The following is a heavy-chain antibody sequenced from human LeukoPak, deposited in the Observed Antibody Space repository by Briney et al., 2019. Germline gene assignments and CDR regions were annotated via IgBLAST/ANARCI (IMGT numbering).Heavy chain of an antibody. CDR1: GGSFSGYY. CDR3: ARGLGSSGWKPRQAFDI. V-gene: IGHV4-34*01. Sequence: SETLSLTCAVYGGSFSGYYWSWIRQPPGNGREGSGEIKHSGSTNDNPSLKRRVTISVDTSKNQFSMKLSSVNPADTAVYYCARGLGSSGWKPRQAFDIWGQGTMVTVSS. D-gene: IGHD6-19*01. CDR2: IKHSGST. J-gene: IGHJ3*02.